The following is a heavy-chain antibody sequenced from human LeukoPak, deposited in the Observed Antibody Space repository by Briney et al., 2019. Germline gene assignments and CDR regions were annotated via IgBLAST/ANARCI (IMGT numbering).Heavy chain of an antibody. J-gene: IGHJ5*02. D-gene: IGHD1-7*01. Sequence: KPSETLSLNCTVSGGSISSYYWSWIRQPPGKGLEWIGYIYYSGSTNYNPSLKSRVTISVDTSKNQFSLKLSSVTAADTAVYYCARAYNWNYAWFDPWGQGTLVTVSS. CDR3: ARAYNWNYAWFDP. CDR1: GGSISSYY. V-gene: IGHV4-59*01. CDR2: IYYSGST.